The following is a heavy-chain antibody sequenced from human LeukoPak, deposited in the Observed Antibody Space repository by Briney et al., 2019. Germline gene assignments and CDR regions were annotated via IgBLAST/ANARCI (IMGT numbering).Heavy chain of an antibody. CDR3: ARVRFGDYAARDWYFDL. J-gene: IGHJ2*01. CDR1: GYTFTGYY. Sequence: GASVKVSCKASGYTFTGYYMHWVRQAPGQGLEWMGRINPNSGGTNYAQKFQGRVTMTRDTSISTAYMELSRLRSDDTAVYYCARVRFGDYAARDWYFDLWGRGTLVTVSS. CDR2: INPNSGGT. D-gene: IGHD4-17*01. V-gene: IGHV1-2*06.